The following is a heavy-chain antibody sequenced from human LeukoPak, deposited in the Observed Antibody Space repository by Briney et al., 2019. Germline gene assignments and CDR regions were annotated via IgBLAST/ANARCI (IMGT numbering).Heavy chain of an antibody. CDR2: ISAYNGNT. V-gene: IGHV1-18*01. Sequence: GASVKVSCKASGYTFTSYGISWVRQAPGQGLEWMGWISAYNGNTNYAQKLQGRVTMTTDTSTSTAYMELRSLRSDDTAVYYCARHNVLRYFDWLLPGGPGGAFDIWGQGTMVTVSS. D-gene: IGHD3-9*01. CDR1: GYTFTSYG. CDR3: ARHNVLRYFDWLLPGGPGGAFDI. J-gene: IGHJ3*02.